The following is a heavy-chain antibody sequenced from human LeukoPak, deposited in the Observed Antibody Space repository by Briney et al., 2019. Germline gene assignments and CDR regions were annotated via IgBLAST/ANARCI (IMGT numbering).Heavy chain of an antibody. CDR2: ISAYNGNT. J-gene: IGHJ4*02. CDR1: GYTFTSYG. Sequence: ASVKVSCKASGYTFTSYGISWVRQAPGQGLEWMGWISAYNGNTNYAQKLQGGVTMTTDTSTSTAYMELRSLRSDDTAVYYCARDQPVLRYFDWLSSTGYFDYWGQGTLVTVSS. CDR3: ARDQPVLRYFDWLSSTGYFDY. V-gene: IGHV1-18*01. D-gene: IGHD3-9*01.